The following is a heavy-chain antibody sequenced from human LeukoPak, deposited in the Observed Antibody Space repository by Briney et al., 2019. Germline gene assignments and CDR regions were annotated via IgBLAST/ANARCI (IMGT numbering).Heavy chain of an antibody. CDR3: ARGQSSSGWYGGFDY. CDR1: GFTFSSYA. V-gene: IGHV3-48*01. D-gene: IGHD6-19*01. CDR2: ISSSSSTI. J-gene: IGHJ4*02. Sequence: GGSLRLSCAASGFTFSSYAMSWVRQAPGKGLEWVSYISSSSSTIYYADSVKGRFTISRDNAKNSLYLQMNSLRAEDTAVYYCARGQSSSGWYGGFDYWGQGTLVTVSS.